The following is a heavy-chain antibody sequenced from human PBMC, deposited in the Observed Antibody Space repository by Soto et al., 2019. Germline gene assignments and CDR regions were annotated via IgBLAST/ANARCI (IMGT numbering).Heavy chain of an antibody. CDR3: HGYGY. CDR1: GFTVRANY. V-gene: IGHV3-53*01. CDR2: IYSGDTT. J-gene: IGHJ4*02. Sequence: EVQLVESGGGLIQPGGSLRLSCAVSGFTVRANYMSWVRQAPGKGLEWVSVIYSGDTTYYAISVKGRFIISRDISKNLLYLQRNTLRAQDTAVYYCHGYGYWGQGTLVTVSS. D-gene: IGHD5-18*01.